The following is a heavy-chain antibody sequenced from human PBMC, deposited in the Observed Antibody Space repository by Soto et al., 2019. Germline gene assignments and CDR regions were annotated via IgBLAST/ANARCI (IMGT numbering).Heavy chain of an antibody. CDR2: INPHGGST. CDR3: ARSSGGNFGIIIEGTNWFAP. CDR1: GETFTSDY. D-gene: IGHD1-26*01. Sequence: GASLKVSCKAPGETFTSDYSNWGRQAPGQGLEWMGVINPHGGSTAYAQKFKGRVTLTRDTSASTVYMEVSSLTSEDTAMYYCARSSGGNFGIIIEGTNWFAPWGKGTLVTV. V-gene: IGHV1-46*01. J-gene: IGHJ5*02.